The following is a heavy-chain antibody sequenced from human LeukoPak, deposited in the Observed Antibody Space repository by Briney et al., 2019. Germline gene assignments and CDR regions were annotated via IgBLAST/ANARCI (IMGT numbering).Heavy chain of an antibody. Sequence: ASIKVSCKASGYTFTDYYMHWVRQAPGQGLQWMGRINPKTGGTNYAQKFQGRVTMTGDTSISTAYMELSRLGSDDTAVYYCARRVQTTGVFYYWGQGTLVTVSS. CDR2: INPKTGGT. J-gene: IGHJ4*02. CDR1: GYTFTDYY. D-gene: IGHD2-8*01. V-gene: IGHV1-2*06. CDR3: ARRVQTTGVFYY.